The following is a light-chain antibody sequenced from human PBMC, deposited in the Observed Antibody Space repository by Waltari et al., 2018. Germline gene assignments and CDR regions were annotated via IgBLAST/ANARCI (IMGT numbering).Light chain of an antibody. V-gene: IGLV1-47*01. J-gene: IGLJ2*01. Sequence: QSVLTQPPSASGTPGQRVTISCSGSSSHIGSNYVYWYQQLPGTAPKLLIYRNNQRPSGVPDRFSGSKSGTSASLAISGLRSEDEADYYCAAWDDSLSGVVFGGGTKLTVL. CDR2: RNN. CDR1: SSHIGSNY. CDR3: AAWDDSLSGVV.